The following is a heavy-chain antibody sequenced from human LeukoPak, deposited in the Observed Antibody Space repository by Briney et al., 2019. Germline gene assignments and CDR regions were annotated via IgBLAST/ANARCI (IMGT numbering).Heavy chain of an antibody. Sequence: PSQTLSLTCTVSGGSISSGSYYWSWIRQPAGKGLEWIGRIYTSGSTNYIPSLKSRVTISVDTSKNQFSLKLSSVTAADTAAYYCARTRSDLYSSSWEYYFDYWGQGTLVTVSS. V-gene: IGHV4-61*02. D-gene: IGHD6-13*01. J-gene: IGHJ4*02. CDR1: GGSISSGSYY. CDR3: ARTRSDLYSSSWEYYFDY. CDR2: IYTSGST.